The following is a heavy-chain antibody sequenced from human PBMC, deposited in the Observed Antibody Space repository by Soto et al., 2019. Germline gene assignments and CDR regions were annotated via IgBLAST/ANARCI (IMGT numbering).Heavy chain of an antibody. CDR1: GFTFSSYG. J-gene: IGHJ5*02. CDR3: ARDYYDSSGYFNWFDP. D-gene: IGHD3-22*01. Sequence: GGSLRLSCAASGFTFSSYGMHWVRQAPGKGLEWVAVIWYDGSYIYYADSVKGRFTISRDNAKNSLYLQMNSLRAEDTAVYYCARDYYDSSGYFNWFDPWGQGTLVTVSS. CDR2: IWYDGSYI. V-gene: IGHV3-33*01.